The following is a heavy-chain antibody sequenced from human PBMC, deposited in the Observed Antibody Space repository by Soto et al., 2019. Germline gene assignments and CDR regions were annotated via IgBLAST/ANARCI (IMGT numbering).Heavy chain of an antibody. CDR1: GGSISSSY. Sequence: SETLSLTCTVSGGSISSSYWSLIRQPPGKGLEWIAYIHYSGTTNYNPSLKSRVTISGDTSKNQVSLKLTSVTAADTAVYYCARHSPYYGMDVWGQGTTVTVSS. J-gene: IGHJ6*02. V-gene: IGHV4-59*01. CDR3: ARHSPYYGMDV. CDR2: IHYSGTT.